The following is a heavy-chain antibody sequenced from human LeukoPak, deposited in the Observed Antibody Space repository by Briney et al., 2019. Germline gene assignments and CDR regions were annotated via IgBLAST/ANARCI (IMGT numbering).Heavy chain of an antibody. CDR1: GYTFTGYY. V-gene: IGHV1-3*01. CDR3: ARDSGSGNNDY. J-gene: IGHJ4*02. D-gene: IGHD1-26*01. CDR2: ISAGNGNT. Sequence: ASVKVSCKASGYTFTGYYMHWVRQAPGQRLEWMGWISAGNGNTKYSQNFQGRVTFISNTSATTAFMELSSLRSEDAAVYYCARDSGSGNNDYWGQGTLVTVSS.